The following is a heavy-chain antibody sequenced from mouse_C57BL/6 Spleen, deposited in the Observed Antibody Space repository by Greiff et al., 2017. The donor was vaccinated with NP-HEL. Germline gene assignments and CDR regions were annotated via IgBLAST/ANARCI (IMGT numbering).Heavy chain of an antibody. J-gene: IGHJ3*01. D-gene: IGHD2-4*01. Sequence: VQLQQSGAELVRPGASVKLSCKASGYTFTSYGISWVKQRTGQGLEWIGEIYPRSGNTYYNEKFKGKATLTADKSSRTAYMELRSLTSEDSAVYFCARNDYDGGAWFAYWGQGTLVTVSA. V-gene: IGHV1-81*01. CDR2: IYPRSGNT. CDR3: ARNDYDGGAWFAY. CDR1: GYTFTSYG.